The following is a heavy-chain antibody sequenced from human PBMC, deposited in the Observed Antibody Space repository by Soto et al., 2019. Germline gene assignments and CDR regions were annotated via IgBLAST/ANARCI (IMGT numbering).Heavy chain of an antibody. J-gene: IGHJ4*02. CDR1: GFTFSSYS. D-gene: IGHD5-12*01. Sequence: GGSLRLSCAASGFTFSSYSMNWVRQAPGKGLEWVSSISSSSSYIYYADSVKGRFTISRDNAKNSLYLQMNSLRAEDTAVYYCERDQIRYSGYDTLDYWGQGTLVTVSS. CDR2: ISSSSSYI. V-gene: IGHV3-21*01. CDR3: ERDQIRYSGYDTLDY.